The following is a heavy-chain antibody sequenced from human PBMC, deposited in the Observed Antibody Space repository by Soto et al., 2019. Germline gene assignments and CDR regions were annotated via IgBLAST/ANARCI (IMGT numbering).Heavy chain of an antibody. CDR3: TRDRDSGTGGNSHLEWYFDS. J-gene: IGHJ2*01. CDR2: ISTDKGYT. CDR1: GYTFINFG. Sequence: VQLVQSGAEVKEPGASVKVSCKASGYTFINFGITWVRQAPGQGLEWVGWISTDKGYTTYAEKFQGRVSMTADTTTNTANMVRSSLNSDDTALYYCTRDRDSGTGGNSHLEWYFDSWGRGTLVTVSS. D-gene: IGHD2-8*02. V-gene: IGHV1-18*01.